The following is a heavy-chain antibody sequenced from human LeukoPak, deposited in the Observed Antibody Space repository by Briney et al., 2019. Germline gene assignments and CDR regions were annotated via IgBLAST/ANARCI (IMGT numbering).Heavy chain of an antibody. CDR2: IKPDSGAT. D-gene: IGHD4/OR15-4a*01. Sequence: ASVKVSCKASGFTFSDHYMHWLRQAPGQGLEWMGWIKPDSGATNYAQKFQGRFTVSRDVCISTLYMELSSLTSDDTAMYYCARDHDYGPDYWGQGTLVTVS. V-gene: IGHV1-2*02. CDR3: ARDHDYGPDY. CDR1: GFTFSDHY. J-gene: IGHJ4*02.